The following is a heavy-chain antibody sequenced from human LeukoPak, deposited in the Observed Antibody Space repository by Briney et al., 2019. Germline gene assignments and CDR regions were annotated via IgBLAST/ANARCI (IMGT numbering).Heavy chain of an antibody. Sequence: SVKVSCKASGYTFTGYYMHWVRQAPGQGLEWMGRIIPIFGTANYAQKFQGRVTITTDESTSTAYMELSSLRSEDTAVYYCARGSYCGGDCYSFHFDYWGQGTLVTVSS. V-gene: IGHV1-69*05. CDR3: ARGSYCGGDCYSFHFDY. J-gene: IGHJ4*02. D-gene: IGHD2-21*02. CDR1: GYTFTGYY. CDR2: IIPIFGTA.